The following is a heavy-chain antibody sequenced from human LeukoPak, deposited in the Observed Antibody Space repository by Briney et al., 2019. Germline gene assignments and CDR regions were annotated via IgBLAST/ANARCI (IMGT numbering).Heavy chain of an antibody. Sequence: PSETLSLTCAVYGGSFSGFYWSWIRQSPGKGLEWLGEINHSGNSNYNPSLQSRVTISVDASKNQFFLNVSSVTAADMAVYYCARTPFWSGHSYWSQGILVTVSS. J-gene: IGHJ4*02. CDR1: GGSFSGFY. D-gene: IGHD3-3*01. V-gene: IGHV4-34*01. CDR3: ARTPFWSGHSY. CDR2: INHSGNS.